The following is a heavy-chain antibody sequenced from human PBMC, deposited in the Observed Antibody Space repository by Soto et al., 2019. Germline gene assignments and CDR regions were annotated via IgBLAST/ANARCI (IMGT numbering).Heavy chain of an antibody. D-gene: IGHD4-17*01. CDR3: ARTIYGDSAAFDI. V-gene: IGHV3-30-3*01. CDR1: GFTFSSYS. CDR2: ISYDGSNK. Sequence: GGSLRLSCAGSGFTFSSYSIHWVRQAPGKGMEWVEVISYDGSNKYYADSVKGRFTISSENSKNTLYLQMNSLRAEDTAVYYCARTIYGDSAAFDIWGQGTMVTVSS. J-gene: IGHJ3*02.